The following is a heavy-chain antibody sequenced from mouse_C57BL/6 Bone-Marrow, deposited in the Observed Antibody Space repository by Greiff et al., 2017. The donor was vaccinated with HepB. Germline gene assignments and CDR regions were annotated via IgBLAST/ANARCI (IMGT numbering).Heavy chain of an antibody. J-gene: IGHJ4*01. Sequence: LEESGAELVKPGASVKLSCKASGYTFTEYTIHWVKQRSGQGLEWIGWFYPGSGSIKYNEKFKDKATLTADKSSSTVYMELSRLTSEDSAVYFCARHEPTGMDYYAMDYWGQGTSVTVSS. CDR2: FYPGSGSI. CDR3: ARHEPTGMDYYAMDY. CDR1: GYTFTEYT. V-gene: IGHV1-62-2*01. D-gene: IGHD4-1*02.